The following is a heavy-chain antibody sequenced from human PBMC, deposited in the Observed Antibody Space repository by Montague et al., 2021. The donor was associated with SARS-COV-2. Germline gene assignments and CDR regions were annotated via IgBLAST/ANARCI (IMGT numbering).Heavy chain of an antibody. J-gene: IGHJ4*02. CDR2: IYYSGST. D-gene: IGHD5-24*01. CDR3: ARVFPRWLQFDPYFDY. Sequence: SETLSLTCTVSGGSISSYYWSWIRQPPGKGLEWMGYIYYSGSTNYNPPLKSRVTISVDTSKNRFSLKLSSVTAADTAVYYCARVFPRWLQFDPYFDYWGQGTLVTGSS. V-gene: IGHV4-59*01. CDR1: GGSISSYY.